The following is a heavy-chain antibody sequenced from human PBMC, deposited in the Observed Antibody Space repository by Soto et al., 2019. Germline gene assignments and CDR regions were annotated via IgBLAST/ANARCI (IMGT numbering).Heavy chain of an antibody. V-gene: IGHV3-30-3*01. CDR1: GVTFSSYA. Sequence: GGSLKLSCGASGVTFSSYAMHRVRQAPGKGLEWVAVISYDGSNKYYADSVKGRFTISRDNSKNTLYLQMNSLRAEDTAVYYCARGARIVLMVYAIRYGMDVWGQGTTVTVSS. CDR3: ARGARIVLMVYAIRYGMDV. J-gene: IGHJ6*02. D-gene: IGHD2-8*01. CDR2: ISYDGSNK.